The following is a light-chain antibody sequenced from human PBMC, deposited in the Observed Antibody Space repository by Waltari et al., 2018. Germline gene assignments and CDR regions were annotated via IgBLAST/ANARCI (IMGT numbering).Light chain of an antibody. J-gene: IGKJ1*01. CDR2: GAS. V-gene: IGKV3-15*01. CDR3: QHHTNWLWT. Sequence: EREVTQYPATLSLSPGERATLSCRASQNVTSNLAWSPQKPGQAPRLLMYGASTRAADIPARFSGSGSGTDFTLTISSLQSEDFAVYYCQHHTNWLWTFGQGTRVEI. CDR1: QNVTSN.